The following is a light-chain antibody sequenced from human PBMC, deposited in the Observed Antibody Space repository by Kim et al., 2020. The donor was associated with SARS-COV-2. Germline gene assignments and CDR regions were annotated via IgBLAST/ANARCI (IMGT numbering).Light chain of an antibody. CDR2: DAS. Sequence: LSPVERATLSCRASHSIGNSLAWYQQKPGQTPRLLIHDASTGATDIPARFSGSGSGTDFTLTISSLEPEDFAVYFCQQRSSWPPTFGQGTRLEIK. CDR1: HSIGNS. CDR3: QQRSSWPPT. J-gene: IGKJ5*01. V-gene: IGKV3-11*01.